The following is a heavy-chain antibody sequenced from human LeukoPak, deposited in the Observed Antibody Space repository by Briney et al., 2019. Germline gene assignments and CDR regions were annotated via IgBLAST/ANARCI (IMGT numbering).Heavy chain of an antibody. CDR2: ISAYNGNT. CDR3: AGDLALWSGYSDSYFDY. D-gene: IGHD3-3*01. CDR1: GYTFTSYG. V-gene: IGHV1-18*01. Sequence: ASVKVSRKASGYTFTSYGISWVRQAPGQGLEWMGWISAYNGNTNYAQKLQGRVTMTTDTSTSTAYMGLRSLRSDDTAVYYCAGDLALWSGYSDSYFDYWGQGTLVTVSS. J-gene: IGHJ4*02.